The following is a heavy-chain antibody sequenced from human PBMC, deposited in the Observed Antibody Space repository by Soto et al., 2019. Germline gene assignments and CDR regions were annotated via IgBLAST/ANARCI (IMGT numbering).Heavy chain of an antibody. CDR3: AREGGDLNWFDP. D-gene: IGHD4-17*01. CDR1: GFAFSDSA. V-gene: IGHV3-30*04. CDR2: ISYDGSNK. J-gene: IGHJ5*02. Sequence: GGSLRLSCAASGFAFSDSAMHWVLQAPGKGLEWVAVISYDGSNKYYADSVKGRFTISRDNSKNTLYLQMNSLRAEDTAVYYCAREGGDLNWFDPWGQGTLVTVSS.